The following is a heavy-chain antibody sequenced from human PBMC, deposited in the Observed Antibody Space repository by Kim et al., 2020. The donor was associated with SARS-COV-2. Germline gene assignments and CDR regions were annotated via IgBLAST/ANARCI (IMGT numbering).Heavy chain of an antibody. CDR1: GGTFSSYA. V-gene: IGHV1-69*10. J-gene: IGHJ5*02. Sequence: SVKVSCKASGGTFSSYAISWVRQAPGQGLEWMGRIIPILGIANYAQKFQGRVTITADKSTSTAYMELSSLRSEDTAVYYCARDPYYDRNWFDPWGQGTLVTVSS. D-gene: IGHD3-22*01. CDR3: ARDPYYDRNWFDP. CDR2: IIPILGIA.